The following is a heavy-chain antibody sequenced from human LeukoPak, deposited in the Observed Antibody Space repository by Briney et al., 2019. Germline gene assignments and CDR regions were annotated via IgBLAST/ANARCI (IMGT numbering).Heavy chain of an antibody. V-gene: IGHV3-21*01. J-gene: IGHJ4*02. CDR1: GFTFSSYS. Sequence: KPGGSLRLSCAASGFTFSSYSMNWVRQAPGKGLEWVSSISSSSSYIYYADSVKGRFTISRDNAKNTLYLQMNSLRVEDTAVYYCARGRPHGSDYWGQGTLVTVSS. CDR3: ARGRPHGSDY. CDR2: ISSSSSYI. D-gene: IGHD2-15*01.